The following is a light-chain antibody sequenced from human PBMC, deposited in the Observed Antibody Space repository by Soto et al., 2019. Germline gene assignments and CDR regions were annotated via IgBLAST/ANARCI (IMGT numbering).Light chain of an antibody. V-gene: IGKV1-33*01. CDR3: QHFNSLPLT. J-gene: IGKJ4*01. CDR2: DAA. Sequence: IPITPSPSPPSPSLGERVTIPFPASQDIRHYLNWYQKKPGKAPKLLIFDAANLETGVPSRFSGSGFGTDFTFTISSLQPEDIASYYCQHFNSLPLTFGGGTKVDIK. CDR1: QDIRHY.